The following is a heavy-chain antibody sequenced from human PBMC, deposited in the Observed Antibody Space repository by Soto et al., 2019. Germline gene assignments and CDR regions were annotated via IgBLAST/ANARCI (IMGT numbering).Heavy chain of an antibody. D-gene: IGHD6-13*01. V-gene: IGHV3-23*01. CDR1: GFTFSSYD. CDR3: AIRWAS. CDR2: ISGSGGST. Sequence: EVQLLESGGASVQPGGSLRLSCAASGFTFSSYDMTWVRQAPGKGLEWVSSISGSGGSTYYADSVKGRFTISRDNSKSTLFLQMNSLRAEDTALYHCAIRWASWGQGTLVTVSS. J-gene: IGHJ5*02.